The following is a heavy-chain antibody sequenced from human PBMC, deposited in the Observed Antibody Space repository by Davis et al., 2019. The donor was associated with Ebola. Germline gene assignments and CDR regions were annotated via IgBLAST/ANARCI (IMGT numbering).Heavy chain of an antibody. D-gene: IGHD2-2*02. Sequence: PGGSLRLSCAASGFTFSGYWMSWVRQAPGKGLEWVANIKQDGSEKYYVDSVKGRFTISRDNAKNSLYLQMNSLRAEDTAVYYCARDRYCSSTSCYTSSISVQHWGQGTLVTVSS. CDR2: IKQDGSEK. J-gene: IGHJ1*01. CDR1: GFTFSGYW. V-gene: IGHV3-7*01. CDR3: ARDRYCSSTSCYTSSISVQH.